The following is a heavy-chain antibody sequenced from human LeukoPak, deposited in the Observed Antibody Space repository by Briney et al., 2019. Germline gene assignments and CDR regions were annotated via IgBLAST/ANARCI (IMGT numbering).Heavy chain of an antibody. CDR2: IYYSGST. CDR1: GGSICSADYY. Sequence: SQTLSLTCTVSGGSICSADYYWSWIRQPPGKGLEWIGYIYYSGSTYYNPSLKSRVTISLDTSKNQFSLKLTSVTAADTAMYYCARVITTGVVPAALAQMFDYWGQGTLVTVSS. D-gene: IGHD2-2*01. V-gene: IGHV4-31*03. CDR3: ARVITTGVVPAALAQMFDY. J-gene: IGHJ4*02.